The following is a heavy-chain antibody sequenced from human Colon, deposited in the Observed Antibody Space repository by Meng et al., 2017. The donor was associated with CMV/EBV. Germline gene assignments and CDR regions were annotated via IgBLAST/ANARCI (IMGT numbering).Heavy chain of an antibody. CDR3: ARGPQQLAGLFDY. V-gene: IGHV7-4-1*02. D-gene: IGHD6-13*01. Sequence: CWPSGYTFTSSAINWVRQAPVQGLEWMGCFHTNTGNPPYAPGFTGRFVFSLDTSVSTAYLQISDLKADDTAVYYCARGPQQLAGLFDYWGQGTLVTVSS. CDR1: GYTFTSSA. J-gene: IGHJ4*02. CDR2: FHTNTGNP.